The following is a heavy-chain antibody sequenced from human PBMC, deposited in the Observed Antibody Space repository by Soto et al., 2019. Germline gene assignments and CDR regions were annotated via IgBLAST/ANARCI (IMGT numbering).Heavy chain of an antibody. CDR1: GGSISSYY. J-gene: IGHJ4*02. CDR3: ARDPSGGNTIDY. CDR2: IYYSGST. D-gene: IGHD2-15*01. Sequence: QVQLRESGPGLVKPSETLSLTCTVSGGSISSYYWSWIRQPPGKGLEWIGYIYYSGSTNYNPSLKSRVTISADTSKNQFSLKLSSVTAADTAVYYCARDPSGGNTIDYWGQGTLVTVSS. V-gene: IGHV4-59*01.